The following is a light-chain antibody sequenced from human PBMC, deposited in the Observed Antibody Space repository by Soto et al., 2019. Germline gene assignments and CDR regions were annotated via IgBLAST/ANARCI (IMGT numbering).Light chain of an antibody. CDR1: QSVFSS. CDR2: GTS. CDR3: QQYGLSLLT. J-gene: IGKJ4*01. V-gene: IGKV3-20*01. Sequence: EIVMTQSPATLSVSPGERATLSCRASQSVFSSLAWYQQKPGQAPRLLIYGTSSRATGIPDRFSGSGSGTDFTLSISRLEPEDFAVYYCQQYGLSLLTFGGGTKVDIK.